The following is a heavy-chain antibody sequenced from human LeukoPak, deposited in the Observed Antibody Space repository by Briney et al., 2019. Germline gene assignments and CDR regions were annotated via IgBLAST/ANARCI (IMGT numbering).Heavy chain of an antibody. CDR3: ARAQRVERYFDWLFSTNWFDP. D-gene: IGHD3-9*01. V-gene: IGHV3-48*03. CDR2: ISSSGSTI. CDR1: GFTFSSYE. J-gene: IGHJ5*02. Sequence: PGGSPRLSCAASGFTFSSYEMNWVRQAPGKGLEWVSYISSSGSTIYYADSVKGRFTISRDNAKNSLYLQMNSLRAEDTAVYYCARAQRVERYFDWLFSTNWFDPWGQGTLVTVSS.